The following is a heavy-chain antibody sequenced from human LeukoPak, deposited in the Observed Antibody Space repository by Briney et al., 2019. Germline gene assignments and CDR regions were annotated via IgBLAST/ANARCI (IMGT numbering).Heavy chain of an antibody. CDR2: ISSSGSTI. V-gene: IGHV3-48*03. D-gene: IGHD6-19*01. Sequence: GGSLRLSCAASGFTFSSYEMNWVRQAPGKGLEWVSYISSSGSTIYYADSVKGRFTISRDNAKNSLYLQMNSLRAEDTAVYYCAREPRRRIAVAGTSDAFDIWDQGTMVTVSS. CDR1: GFTFSSYE. CDR3: AREPRRRIAVAGTSDAFDI. J-gene: IGHJ3*02.